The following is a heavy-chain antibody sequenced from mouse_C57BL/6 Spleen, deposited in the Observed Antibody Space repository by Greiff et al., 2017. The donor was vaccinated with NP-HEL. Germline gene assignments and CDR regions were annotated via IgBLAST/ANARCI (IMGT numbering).Heavy chain of an antibody. J-gene: IGHJ3*01. CDR1: GFNIKDDY. V-gene: IGHV14-4*01. D-gene: IGHD2-4*01. CDR2: IDPENGDT. CDR3: TDRGYDSTWFAY. Sequence: EVQLQQSGAELVRPGASVKLSCTASGFNIKDDYMHWVKQRPEQGLEWIGWIDPENGDTEYASKFQGKATITADTSSNTAYLQLSSLTSEDTAVYYCTDRGYDSTWFAYWGQGTLVTVSA.